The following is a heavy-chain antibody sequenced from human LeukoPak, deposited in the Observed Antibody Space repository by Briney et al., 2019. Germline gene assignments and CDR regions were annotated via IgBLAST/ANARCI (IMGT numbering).Heavy chain of an antibody. CDR2: ITSHIHNT. CDR3: ARGYCSSSTCYEVDY. V-gene: IGHV1-18*01. Sequence: ASVKVSCKASGYTFTSYGVTWVRQAPGQGLEWMGWITSHIHNTDYAQKFQGRVTMTTDTSTSTAYMELRSLRSDDTAVYYCARGYCSSSTCYEVDYWGQGTLVTVSS. CDR1: GYTFTSYG. D-gene: IGHD2-2*01. J-gene: IGHJ4*02.